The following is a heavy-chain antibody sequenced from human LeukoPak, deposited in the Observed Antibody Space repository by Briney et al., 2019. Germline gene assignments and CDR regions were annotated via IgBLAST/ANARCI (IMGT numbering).Heavy chain of an antibody. CDR2: ISSSSSYT. D-gene: IGHD3-9*01. J-gene: IGHJ4*02. V-gene: IGHV3-48*03. CDR1: GFTFSSYE. Sequence: PGGSLRLSCAASGFTFSSYEMNWVRPAPGKGLEWVSYISSSSSYTNYAYSVKGRFTSSRDKAKNSLYLQMNSLRAEDTAVCYCARDDAILTGLDGWGQGTLVTVSS. CDR3: ARDDAILTGLDG.